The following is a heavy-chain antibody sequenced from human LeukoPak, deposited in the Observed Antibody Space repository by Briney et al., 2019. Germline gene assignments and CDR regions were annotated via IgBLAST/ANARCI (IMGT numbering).Heavy chain of an antibody. Sequence: SVKVSCKASGYTFTGYYMHWVRQAPGQGLEWMGRIIPILGIANYAQKFQGRVTITADTSTSTAYMELRSLRSDDTAVYYCARMGDTIFGVVTYYGMDVWGQGTTVTVSS. CDR3: ARMGDTIFGVVTYYGMDV. J-gene: IGHJ6*02. D-gene: IGHD3-3*01. V-gene: IGHV1-69*02. CDR1: GYTFTGYY. CDR2: IIPILGIA.